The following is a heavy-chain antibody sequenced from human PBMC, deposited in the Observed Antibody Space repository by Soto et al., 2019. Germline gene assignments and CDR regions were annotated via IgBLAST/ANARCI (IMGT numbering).Heavy chain of an antibody. CDR3: ARGEDAFFYYGLDV. CDR2: IYDTGISGYTPST. Sequence: PSETLSLTCTVSGGSITSSYWSWIRRHPGKGLEWIAYIYDTGISGYTPSTSYNPSLTSRVTMSVDTSKSQFSLKLTSVTAADTAVYYCARGEDAFFYYGLDVWGQGITVTVSS. J-gene: IGHJ6*02. CDR1: GGSITSSY. V-gene: IGHV4-59*01.